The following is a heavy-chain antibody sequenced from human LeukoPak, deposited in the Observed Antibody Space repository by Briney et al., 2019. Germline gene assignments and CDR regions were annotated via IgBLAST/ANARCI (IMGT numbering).Heavy chain of an antibody. CDR3: TTYTVTTLGTHFDY. CDR2: IKSKTDGGTT. J-gene: IGHJ4*02. D-gene: IGHD4-17*01. Sequence: GGSLRLSCAASGFTFSNAWMSWVRQAPGKGLEWVGRIKSKTDGGTTDYAAPVKGRFTISRDDSKNTLYLQMNSLKTEDTAVYYCTTYTVTTLGTHFDYWGQGTLVTVSS. CDR1: GFTFSNAW. V-gene: IGHV3-15*01.